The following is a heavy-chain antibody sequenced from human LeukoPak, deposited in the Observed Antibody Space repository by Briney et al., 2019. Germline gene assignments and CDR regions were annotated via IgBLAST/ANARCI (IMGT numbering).Heavy chain of an antibody. CDR3: STDREVGRLAPAPTGDY. D-gene: IGHD1-26*01. CDR1: GASISRYY. J-gene: IGHJ4*02. V-gene: IGHV4-4*07. CDR2: IYASGSA. Sequence: SETLFLICSVSGASISRYYWSWIRQSPGKGLEWIGRIYASGSANYNPSLQSRVTMSIDTSKNQISLKFSSVTAADTAIYYCSTDREVGRLAPAPTGDYWGQGTLVTVSS.